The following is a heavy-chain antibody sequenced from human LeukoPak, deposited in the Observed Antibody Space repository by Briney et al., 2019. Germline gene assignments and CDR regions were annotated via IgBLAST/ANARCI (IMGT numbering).Heavy chain of an antibody. CDR1: GGSIGSSSYY. D-gene: IGHD2-15*01. CDR3: ARHVGYCSGGSCYGPFLNYYGMDV. J-gene: IGHJ6*02. CDR2: IFYSGST. V-gene: IGHV4-39*01. Sequence: PSETLSLTCTVSGGSIGSSSYYWGWVRQPPGKGLEWIGSIFYSGSTYYNPSLKSRVTISVDTSKNQFSLKLSSVTAADTAVYYCARHVGYCSGGSCYGPFLNYYGMDVWGQGTTVTVSS.